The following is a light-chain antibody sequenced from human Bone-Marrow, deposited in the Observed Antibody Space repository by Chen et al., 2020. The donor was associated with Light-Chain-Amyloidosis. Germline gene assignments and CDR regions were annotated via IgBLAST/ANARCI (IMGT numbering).Light chain of an antibody. J-gene: IGLJ1*01. V-gene: IGLV2-14*01. CDR2: DVS. Sequence: QSALTQPASVSGSPGQSIPISCTGATSDAADFNSVSWYQQHPGKAPKLMLYDVSNRPSGVSDRFSGSKSGNTASLTISGLQEEDEADYYCSSYTSISTPFGTGTKVTVL. CDR1: TSDAADFNS. CDR3: SSYTSISTP.